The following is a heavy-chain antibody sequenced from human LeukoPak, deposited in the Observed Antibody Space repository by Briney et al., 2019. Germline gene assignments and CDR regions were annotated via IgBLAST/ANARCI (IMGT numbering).Heavy chain of an antibody. Sequence: PSETLSLTCAVYGGSFSGYYWSWIRQPPGKGLEWIGEINHSGSTNYNPSLKSRVTISVDTSKNQFSLKLSSVTAADTAVYYCARIQRFGTVVVTAIYYYYYYMDVWGKGTTVTVSS. CDR3: ARIQRFGTVVVTAIYYYYYYMDV. D-gene: IGHD2-21*02. CDR2: INHSGST. V-gene: IGHV4-34*01. CDR1: GGSFSGYY. J-gene: IGHJ6*03.